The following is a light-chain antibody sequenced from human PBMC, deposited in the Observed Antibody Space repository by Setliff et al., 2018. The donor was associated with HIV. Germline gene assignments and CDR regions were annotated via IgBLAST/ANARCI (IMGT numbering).Light chain of an antibody. V-gene: IGLV2-14*03. Sequence: QSALTQPASVSGSPGQSITISCTGTSSNVGGYDYVSWYQQHPGKAPKLMIYDVSSRPSGVSNRFSGSKSGNTASLTISGLQAEDEADYYCSSYTFSTSLEVIFGGGTK. CDR3: SSYTFSTSLEVI. CDR1: SSNVGGYDY. CDR2: DVS. J-gene: IGLJ2*01.